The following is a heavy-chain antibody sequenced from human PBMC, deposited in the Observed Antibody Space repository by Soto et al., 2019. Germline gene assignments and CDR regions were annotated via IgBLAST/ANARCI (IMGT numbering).Heavy chain of an antibody. D-gene: IGHD3-10*01. J-gene: IGHJ4*02. V-gene: IGHV3-7*01. Sequence: PGGSLRLSCAASGFTFSNYWMNWVRQAPGKGLEWVANIKEDGSEKYYADSVKGRFTISRDNAKNSLYLQMNSLRAEDTAVFYCARDSLAGIDYWGQGTLVTVSS. CDR1: GFTFSNYW. CDR3: ARDSLAGIDY. CDR2: IKEDGSEK.